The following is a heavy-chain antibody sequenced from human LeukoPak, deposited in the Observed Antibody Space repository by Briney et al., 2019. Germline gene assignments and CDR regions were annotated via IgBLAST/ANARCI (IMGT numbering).Heavy chain of an antibody. D-gene: IGHD1-26*01. CDR3: ARAGYIVGATLFDY. CDR1: GGSISSYY. V-gene: IGHV4-4*07. Sequence: SETLSLTCTVSGGSISSYYWSWIRQPAGKGLERIGRIYTSGGTNYNPSLKSRVTMSVDTSKNQFSLKLSSVTAADTAVYYCARAGYIVGATLFDYWGQGTLVTVSS. CDR2: IYTSGGT. J-gene: IGHJ4*02.